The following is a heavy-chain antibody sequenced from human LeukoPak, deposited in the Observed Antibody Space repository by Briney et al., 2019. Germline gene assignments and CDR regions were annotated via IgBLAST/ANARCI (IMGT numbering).Heavy chain of an antibody. CDR2: ISGSGGST. Sequence: PGGSLRLSCAASGFTFSSYAMSWVRQAPGKGLEWVSAISGSGGSTYYADSVKGRFTISRDNAKNSLYLQMNSLRAEDTAVYYCARDYGSRYGDYAGWFDPWGQGTLVTVSS. V-gene: IGHV3-23*01. CDR1: GFTFSSYA. J-gene: IGHJ5*02. CDR3: ARDYGSRYGDYAGWFDP. D-gene: IGHD4-17*01.